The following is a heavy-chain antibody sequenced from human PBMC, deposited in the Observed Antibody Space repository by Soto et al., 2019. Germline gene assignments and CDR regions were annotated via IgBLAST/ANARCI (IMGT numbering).Heavy chain of an antibody. Sequence: EVQLLESGGDVVRPGGSLRLSCAAYGFTFSSYAMGWVRQSPGKVLEWVAGVSRAGTYTFYADSVRGRFSISRDNSRDTVDLYMNALRGDDTAVYFCVKYTVTEALGESWGQGALVSVSS. CDR1: GFTFSSYA. D-gene: IGHD3-16*01. V-gene: IGHV3-23*01. CDR2: VSRAGTYT. J-gene: IGHJ5*02. CDR3: VKYTVTEALGES.